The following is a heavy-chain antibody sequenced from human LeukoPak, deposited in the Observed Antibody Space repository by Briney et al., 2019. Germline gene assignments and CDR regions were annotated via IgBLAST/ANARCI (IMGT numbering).Heavy chain of an antibody. J-gene: IGHJ4*02. CDR2: ISYDEGNK. CDR1: GFTFSSYV. Sequence: GGSLRLSCAASGFTFSSYVMHWVRQAPGKGLEWVALISYDEGNKYYADSVKGRFTISRDNSKNTLYLQMNSLTTEDTAVYYCAKDQGTGFSDFDHWGQGTLVTVSS. CDR3: AKDQGTGFSDFDH. V-gene: IGHV3-30*18. D-gene: IGHD6-19*01.